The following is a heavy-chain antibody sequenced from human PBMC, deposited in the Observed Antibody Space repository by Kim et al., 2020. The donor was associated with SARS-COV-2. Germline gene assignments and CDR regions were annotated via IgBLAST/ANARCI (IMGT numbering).Heavy chain of an antibody. J-gene: IGHJ4*02. V-gene: IGHV3-23*01. CDR1: GFTFSSYA. D-gene: IGHD1-26*01. Sequence: GGSLRLSCAASGFTFSSYAMSWVRQAPGKGLEWVSAISGSGGSTYYADSVKGRFTISRDNSKNTLYLQMNSLRAEDTAVYYCANSLYSGSYYDGADYWGQGTLVTVSS. CDR3: ANSLYSGSYYDGADY. CDR2: ISGSGGST.